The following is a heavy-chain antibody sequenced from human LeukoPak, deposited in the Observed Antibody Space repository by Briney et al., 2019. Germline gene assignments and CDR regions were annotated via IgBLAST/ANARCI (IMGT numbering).Heavy chain of an antibody. Sequence: ASVKVSFKASGYTFTGYYMHWVRQAPGQGLEWMGWINPNSGGTNYAQKFQGRVTMTRDTSISTAYMELSRPRSDDTAVYYCAREMDYYDSSGYLPRDAFDIWGQGTMVTVSS. CDR3: AREMDYYDSSGYLPRDAFDI. J-gene: IGHJ3*02. D-gene: IGHD3-22*01. CDR2: INPNSGGT. CDR1: GYTFTGYY. V-gene: IGHV1-2*02.